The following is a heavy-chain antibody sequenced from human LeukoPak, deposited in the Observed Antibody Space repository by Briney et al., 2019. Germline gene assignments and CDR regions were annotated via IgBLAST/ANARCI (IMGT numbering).Heavy chain of an antibody. CDR2: INHSGST. Sequence: SETLSLTCAVYGGSFSGYYWSRIRQPPGKGLEWIGEINHSGSTNYNPSLKSRVTISVDTSRNQFSLKLSSVTAADTAVYYCASTVKDIVVVPAAGWFDPWGQGTLVTVSS. V-gene: IGHV4-34*01. CDR1: GGSFSGYY. D-gene: IGHD2-2*01. J-gene: IGHJ5*02. CDR3: ASTVKDIVVVPAAGWFDP.